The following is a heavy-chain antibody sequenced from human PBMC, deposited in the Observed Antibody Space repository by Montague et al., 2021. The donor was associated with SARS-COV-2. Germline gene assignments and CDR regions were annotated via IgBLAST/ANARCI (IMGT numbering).Heavy chain of an antibody. CDR3: AKVWGDYGDYVTRCAFDI. Sequence: SETLSLTCTVSGGSISSYYWSWVRQPPGKGLEWIGYIYYSGSTNXXPSLKSRVTISVATSKNQFSLKLSSVTAADTAVYYCAKVWGDYGDYVTRCAFDIWGQGTMVTVSS. J-gene: IGHJ3*02. D-gene: IGHD4-17*01. V-gene: IGHV4-59*01. CDR2: IYYSGST. CDR1: GGSISSYY.